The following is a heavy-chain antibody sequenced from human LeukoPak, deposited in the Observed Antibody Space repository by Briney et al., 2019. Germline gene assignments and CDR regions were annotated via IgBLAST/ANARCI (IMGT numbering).Heavy chain of an antibody. Sequence: SVTLSLTCTVSGGSISSYYWSWIRQPPGKGLEWIGYIYYSGSTNYNPSLKSRVTISVDTSKNQFSLKLSSVTAADTAVYYCARGGDLSWFDPWGQGTLVTVSS. D-gene: IGHD3-10*01. J-gene: IGHJ5*02. CDR2: IYYSGST. CDR1: GGSISSYY. V-gene: IGHV4-59*01. CDR3: ARGGDLSWFDP.